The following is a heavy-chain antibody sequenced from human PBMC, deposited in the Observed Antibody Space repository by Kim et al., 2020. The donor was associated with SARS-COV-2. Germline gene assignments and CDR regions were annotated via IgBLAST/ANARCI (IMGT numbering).Heavy chain of an antibody. Sequence: SETLSPTCAVYGGSFSGYYWSWIRQPPGKGLEWIGEINHSGSTNYNPSLKSRVTISVDTSKNQFSLKLSSVTAADTAVYYCARAGYSSSWLDYWGQGTLGTVSS. CDR3: ARAGYSSSWLDY. V-gene: IGHV4-34*01. CDR2: INHSGST. CDR1: GGSFSGYY. D-gene: IGHD6-13*01. J-gene: IGHJ4*02.